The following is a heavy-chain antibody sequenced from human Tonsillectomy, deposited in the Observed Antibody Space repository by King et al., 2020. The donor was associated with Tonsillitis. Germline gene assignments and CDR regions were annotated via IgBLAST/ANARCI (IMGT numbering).Heavy chain of an antibody. CDR1: GDSISSSSYY. V-gene: IGHV4-39*07. CDR3: ASILWIQLSGFDY. J-gene: IGHJ4*02. Sequence: LQLQESGPGLVKPSETLSLTCTVSGDSISSSSYYWGWIRQPPGKGLEWIGSIYYSGSTYYNPSLKSRVTTSVDTSENQFSLKLNSVTAADTAVYYCASILWIQLSGFDYWGQGTLVTVSS. CDR2: IYYSGST. D-gene: IGHD5-24*01.